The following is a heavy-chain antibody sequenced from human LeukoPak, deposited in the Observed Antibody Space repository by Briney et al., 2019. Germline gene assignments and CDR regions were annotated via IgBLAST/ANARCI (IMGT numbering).Heavy chain of an antibody. V-gene: IGHV3-74*01. D-gene: IGHD6-13*01. CDR2: IKTDGSST. Sequence: PGGSLRLSCAASGFTFSSYWMHWVRQAPGKGLVWVSRIKTDGSSTSYADSVKGRFTISGDNAKNTMYLQMNRLRVEDTAVYYCARDFMYSISCTGCWGQGTLVTVSS. CDR3: ARDFMYSISCTGC. J-gene: IGHJ4*02. CDR1: GFTFSSYW.